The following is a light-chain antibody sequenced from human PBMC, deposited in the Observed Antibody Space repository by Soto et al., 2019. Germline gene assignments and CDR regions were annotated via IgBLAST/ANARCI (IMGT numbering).Light chain of an antibody. Sequence: QSVLTQPASVSGSPGQSITISCTGTSSDVGAYIYVSWYQHHPGKAPKVMIYEVTNRPSGVSDRFSGSKSGNTASLTISGLQAEDEADYYCCSYAGNPYVFGTGTKVTVL. CDR3: CSYAGNPYV. CDR1: SSDVGAYIY. V-gene: IGLV2-14*01. CDR2: EVT. J-gene: IGLJ1*01.